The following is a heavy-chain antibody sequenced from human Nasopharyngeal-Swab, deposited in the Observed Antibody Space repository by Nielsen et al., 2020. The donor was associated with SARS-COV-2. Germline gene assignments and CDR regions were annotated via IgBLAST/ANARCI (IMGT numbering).Heavy chain of an antibody. CDR3: ARGGAGVVASPVLGLGPFYYYHFMDV. CDR1: GGSFSGHQ. CDR2: VNHGGGP. V-gene: IGHV4-34*01. D-gene: IGHD6-6*01. J-gene: IGHJ6*03. Sequence: SETLSLACAVYGGSFSGHQWSWVRQTPGKGLEWIGEVNHGGGPTYNPSLKSRVTISVATSKNQFSLKLTSVTAADTAVYYCARGGAGVVASPVLGLGPFYYYHFMDVWGQGTTVTVSS.